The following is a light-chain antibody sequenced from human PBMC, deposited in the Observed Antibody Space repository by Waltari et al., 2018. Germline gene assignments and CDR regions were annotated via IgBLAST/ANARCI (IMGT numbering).Light chain of an antibody. CDR1: KSVGVY. Sequence: IALTQSPATLSLPPGERATLSCRANKSVGVYLAWYQHKPGQAPRLLIYDTSNRATGIPARFSGSGSETDFTLTISSLEPEDFAVYYCQQRNNWPLSFGGGTKVEIK. CDR2: DTS. J-gene: IGKJ4*01. CDR3: QQRNNWPLS. V-gene: IGKV3-11*01.